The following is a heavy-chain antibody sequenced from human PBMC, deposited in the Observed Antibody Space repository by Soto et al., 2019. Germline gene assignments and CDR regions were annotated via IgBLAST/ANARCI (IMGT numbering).Heavy chain of an antibody. Sequence: QVQLVQSGAEVKKPGASVKVTCKASGYTFTSDGVSWVRQAPGQGREWRGWSSGYSGNPNYAQRFRDRVTLTTDTSTSTAYMELRSLRSDDSAVYYCARDAHCGGAPGCRAMDVWGQGTTITVSS. D-gene: IGHD2-21*01. CDR3: ARDAHCGGAPGCRAMDV. V-gene: IGHV1-18*04. CDR2: SSGYSGNP. CDR1: GYTFTSDG. J-gene: IGHJ6*02.